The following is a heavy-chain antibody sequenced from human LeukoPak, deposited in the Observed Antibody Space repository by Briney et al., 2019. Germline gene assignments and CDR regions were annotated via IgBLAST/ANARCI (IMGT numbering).Heavy chain of an antibody. Sequence: GASVKVSCKASGGTFSSYAISWVRQAPGQGLEWMGGIIPIFGTANYAQKFQGRVTITADESTSTAYMELSSLRSEDTAVYYCARASGGIVVVTAVNFAFSYWGQGTLVTVSS. CDR1: GGTFSSYA. D-gene: IGHD2-21*02. J-gene: IGHJ4*02. CDR3: ARASGGIVVVTAVNFAFSY. V-gene: IGHV1-69*13. CDR2: IIPIFGTA.